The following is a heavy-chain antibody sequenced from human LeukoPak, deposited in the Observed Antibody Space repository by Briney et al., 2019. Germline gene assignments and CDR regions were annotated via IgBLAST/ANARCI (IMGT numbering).Heavy chain of an antibody. CDR1: GFTFTNYN. D-gene: IGHD3-10*01. V-gene: IGHV3-21*01. J-gene: IGHJ4*02. CDR3: AGALLWFGESYHFDY. CDR2: IDSSTSYI. Sequence: GGSLRLSCAASGFTFTNYNMHWVRQAPGKGLEWVSSIDSSTSYIHYADSVKGRFTISRDNAKNSLYLQMNSLRGEDTAVYYCAGALLWFGESYHFDYWGQGTLVTVSS.